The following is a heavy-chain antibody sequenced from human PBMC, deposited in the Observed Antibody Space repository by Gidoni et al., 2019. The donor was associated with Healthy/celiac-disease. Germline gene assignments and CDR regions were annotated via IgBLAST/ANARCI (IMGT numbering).Heavy chain of an antibody. CDR3: ARVIQLWLRGSLYFDY. CDR2: IKQDGSEK. V-gene: IGHV3-7*03. D-gene: IGHD5-18*01. Sequence: EVQLVESGGGLVQHGASVRLSCAAPGFPFSNYWMSWVRQAAGKGLEVVANIKQDGSEKYYVDSVKGRFTISRDNAKNSLYLQMNSLRAEDTAVYYCARVIQLWLRGSLYFDYWGQGTLVTVSS. J-gene: IGHJ4*02. CDR1: GFPFSNYW.